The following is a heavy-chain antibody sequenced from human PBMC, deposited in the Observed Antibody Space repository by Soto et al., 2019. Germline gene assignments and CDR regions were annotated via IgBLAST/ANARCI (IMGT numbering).Heavy chain of an antibody. V-gene: IGHV1-69*02. CDR2: IIPISGVA. J-gene: IGHJ3*01. CDR3: AAAAYCGGDCFSAFDV. D-gene: IGHD2-21*01. CDR1: GDTFSRYTFNSYT. Sequence: QVQLVQSGAEVKKPGSSVKVSCKASGDTFSRYTFNSYTFNWLRQAPGQGLEWMGRIIPISGVAKYTQKFQGRVTITADKSTTTAYLDLSSLRSEDTAMYFCAAAAYCGGDCFSAFDVWGQGTMVSVSS.